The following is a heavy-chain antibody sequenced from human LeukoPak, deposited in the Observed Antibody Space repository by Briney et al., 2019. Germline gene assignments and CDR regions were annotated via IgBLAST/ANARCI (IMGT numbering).Heavy chain of an antibody. CDR1: GYTFTGYY. CDR3: ARIAVAGTRANYYYGMDV. Sequence: GASVKVSCKASGYTFTGYYMHWVRQAPGQGLEWMGWINPNSGGTNYAQKFQGRVTMTRDTSISTAYMELSRLRSDDTAVYYCARIAVAGTRANYYYGMDVWGQGTTVTVSS. V-gene: IGHV1-2*02. CDR2: INPNSGGT. J-gene: IGHJ6*02. D-gene: IGHD6-19*01.